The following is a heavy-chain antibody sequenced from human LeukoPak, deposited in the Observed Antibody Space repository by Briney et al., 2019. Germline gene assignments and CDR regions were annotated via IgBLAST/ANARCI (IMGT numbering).Heavy chain of an antibody. D-gene: IGHD3-22*01. J-gene: IGHJ4*02. CDR2: ISGSGGTT. V-gene: IGHV3-23*01. CDR3: AKSPSSYYYFFEY. CDR1: GFTISSHS. Sequence: GGSLRLSCVVSGFTISSHSMNWVRQAPGKGLEWVSAISGSGGTTYYADSVKGRFTISRDNSKNMLYLQMNSLRAEDTAIYYCAKSPSSYYYFFEYWGQGTLVTVSS.